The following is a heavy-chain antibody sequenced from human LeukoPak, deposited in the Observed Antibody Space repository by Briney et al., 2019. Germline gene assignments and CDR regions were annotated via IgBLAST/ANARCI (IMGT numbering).Heavy chain of an antibody. CDR1: GDSSNNYY. J-gene: IGHJ4*02. Sequence: SETLSLTCTVSGDSSNNYYWSWIRQPPGKGLEWIAYIYYSGSTNYNPSLKSRVTISVDRSRNQFSLKLSSVTAADTAVYYCARDESRTSLDYWGQGTLVTVSS. D-gene: IGHD3/OR15-3a*01. CDR3: ARDESRTSLDY. V-gene: IGHV4-59*01. CDR2: IYYSGST.